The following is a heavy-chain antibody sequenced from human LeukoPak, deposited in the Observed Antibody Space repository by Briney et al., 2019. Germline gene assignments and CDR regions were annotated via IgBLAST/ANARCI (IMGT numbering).Heavy chain of an antibody. V-gene: IGHV1-18*04. J-gene: IGHJ4*02. CDR2: ISAYNGNT. CDR3: ARGTMVRGVVSFIDY. CDR1: GYTFTGYY. Sequence: AASVKVSCKASGYTFTGYYMHWVRQAPGQGLEWMGWISAYNGNTNYAQKLQGRVTMTTDTSTSTAYMELRSLRSDDTAVYYCARGTMVRGVVSFIDYWGQGTLVTVSS. D-gene: IGHD3-10*01.